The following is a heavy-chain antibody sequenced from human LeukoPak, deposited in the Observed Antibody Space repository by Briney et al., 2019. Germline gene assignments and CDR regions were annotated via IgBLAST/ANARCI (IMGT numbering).Heavy chain of an antibody. J-gene: IGHJ5*02. V-gene: IGHV3-23*01. Sequence: PGGSLRLSCAASGFTFSTYAMNWVRQAPGKGLEWVSAISGSGGSTYYADSVKGRFTISRDNSKNTLYLQMNSLRAEDTAVYYCAKTGYGDYVSIDWFDPWGQGTLVTVSS. CDR3: AKTGYGDYVSIDWFDP. D-gene: IGHD4-17*01. CDR2: ISGSGGST. CDR1: GFTFSTYA.